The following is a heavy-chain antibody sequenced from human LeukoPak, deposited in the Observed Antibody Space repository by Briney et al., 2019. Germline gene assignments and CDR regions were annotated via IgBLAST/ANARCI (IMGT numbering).Heavy chain of an antibody. CDR3: ARDPSGRLDV. D-gene: IGHD6-25*01. V-gene: IGHV1-3*01. J-gene: IGHJ6*02. Sequence: VASVKVSCKASGYTFTSYAMHWVRQAPGQRLEWMGWINAGNGNTKYSQKFQGRVTITRDTSASTAYMELRSLRSDDTAVYYCARDPSGRLDVWGQGTTVTVSS. CDR2: INAGNGNT. CDR1: GYTFTSYA.